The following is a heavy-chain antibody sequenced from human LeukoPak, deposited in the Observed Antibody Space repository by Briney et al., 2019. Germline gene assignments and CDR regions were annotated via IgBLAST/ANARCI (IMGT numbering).Heavy chain of an antibody. CDR1: GFTFSIYG. CDR3: ASQGIVGATRDY. D-gene: IGHD1-26*01. CDR2: IRYEGSNK. J-gene: IGHJ4*02. Sequence: GGSLRLSCAASGFTFSIYGMHWVRQAPGKGLEGVAFIRYEGSNKYYADSVKGRFTISRDNSKNTLYLQMNSLRAEDTAVYYCASQGIVGATRDYWGQGTLVTVSS. V-gene: IGHV3-30*02.